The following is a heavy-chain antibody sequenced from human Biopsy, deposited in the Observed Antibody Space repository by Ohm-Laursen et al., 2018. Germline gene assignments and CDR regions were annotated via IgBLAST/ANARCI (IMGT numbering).Heavy chain of an antibody. CDR1: GGSFTGHY. J-gene: IGHJ1*01. D-gene: IGHD4-23*01. CDR3: ARGSNEYGGLYFPH. CDR2: ISHTGYT. Sequence: SETLSLTCTVSGGSFTGHYWTWIRQPPGKGLEWIGHISHTGYTSYKSSLKSRVTISLDTSRKHFSLRLTPLAAADTAVYYCARGSNEYGGLYFPHWGQGTLVTASS. V-gene: IGHV4-59*11.